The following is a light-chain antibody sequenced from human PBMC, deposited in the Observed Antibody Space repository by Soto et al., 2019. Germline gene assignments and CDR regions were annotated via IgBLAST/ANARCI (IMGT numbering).Light chain of an antibody. J-gene: IGKJ1*01. V-gene: IGKV3-15*01. CDR1: QSVSSD. CDR2: SAS. CDR3: QQYNNWPRT. Sequence: EIVMTQSPATLSVSPGERATLSCRASQSVSSDLAWYHQKPGQAPRLLIYSASTRATGIPARFSGSGSGTEFTLTINSLQSEDFAVYYRQQYNNWPRTFGQGTKVDIK.